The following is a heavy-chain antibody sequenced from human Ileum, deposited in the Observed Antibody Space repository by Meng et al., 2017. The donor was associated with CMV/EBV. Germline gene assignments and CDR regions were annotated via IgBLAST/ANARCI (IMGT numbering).Heavy chain of an antibody. D-gene: IGHD1/OR15-1a*01. Sequence: VPGLVKPAHPLSRTGALPGYSYSSHMASCNWIRQCPSRGLEWLGRTYYWSKWYSDSTISVRRRLSVSPETSGNQFYLPLTSVTPEDTAVYYCARGAHGTTVSLFDSWGQGILVTVSS. CDR1: GYSYSSHMAS. CDR2: TYYWSKWYS. CDR3: ARGAHGTTVSLFDS. J-gene: IGHJ4*02. V-gene: IGHV6-1*01.